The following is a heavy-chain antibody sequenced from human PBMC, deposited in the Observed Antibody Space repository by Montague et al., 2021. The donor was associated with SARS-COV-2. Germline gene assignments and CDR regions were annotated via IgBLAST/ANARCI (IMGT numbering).Heavy chain of an antibody. J-gene: IGHJ6*02. CDR2: LSRSGDLI. Sequence: SLRLSCAASGFTVSRYEMNWVRQAPGKGLEWLSYLSRSGDLIYYSDSVXVRFTISRDNAKRSLYLQMTSLRAEDAAVYYCARHYGDYFYVYYGMDVWGQGTTVTVSS. D-gene: IGHD4-17*01. V-gene: IGHV3-48*03. CDR3: ARHYGDYFYVYYGMDV. CDR1: GFTVSRYE.